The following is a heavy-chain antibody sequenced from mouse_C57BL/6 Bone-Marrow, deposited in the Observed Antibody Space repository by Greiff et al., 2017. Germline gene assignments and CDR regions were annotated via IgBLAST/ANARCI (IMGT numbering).Heavy chain of an antibody. Sequence: VQLQQSGTELVKPGASVKLSCKASGYTFTSYWMHWVKQRPGQGLEWIGNINPSNGGTNYNEKFKSKATLTVDKSSSPAYMQLSSLTSEDSAVYYCAREGDCSSYDFDYWGQGTTLTVSS. CDR3: AREGDCSSYDFDY. J-gene: IGHJ2*01. CDR1: GYTFTSYW. V-gene: IGHV1-53*01. CDR2: INPSNGGT. D-gene: IGHD1-1*01.